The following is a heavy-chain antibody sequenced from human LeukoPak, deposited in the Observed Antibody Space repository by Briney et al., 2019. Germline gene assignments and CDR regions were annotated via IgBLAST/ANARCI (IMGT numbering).Heavy chain of an antibody. CDR2: MNPYSGDT. J-gene: IGHJ4*02. Sequence: ASVKVSCKASGYTFTNYEINWVRQATGQGLEWMGWMNPYSGDTAYAQKFQGRITLTRITSINTAYMELSALISEDTAVYYCARGLGTYDSSELTWPMISFWGQGTLVTVSS. D-gene: IGHD3-22*01. CDR1: GYTFTNYE. V-gene: IGHV1-8*01. CDR3: ARGLGTYDSSELTWPMISF.